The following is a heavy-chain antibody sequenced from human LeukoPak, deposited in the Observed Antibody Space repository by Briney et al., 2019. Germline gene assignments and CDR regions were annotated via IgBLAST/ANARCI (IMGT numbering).Heavy chain of an antibody. CDR2: INHSGST. CDR3: ARNPLGYSSY. D-gene: IGHD5-18*01. V-gene: IGHV4-34*01. Sequence: SETLSLTCAVYGGSFSGYYWSWIRQPPGKGLEWIGEINHSGSTNYNPSLKSRVTISVDTSKNQSSLKLSSVTAADTAVYYCARNPLGYSSYWGQGTLVTVSS. CDR1: GGSFSGYY. J-gene: IGHJ4*02.